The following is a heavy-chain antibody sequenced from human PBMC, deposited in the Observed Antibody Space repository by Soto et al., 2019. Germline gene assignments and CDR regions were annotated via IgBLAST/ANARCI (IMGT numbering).Heavy chain of an antibody. CDR3: VKEDCGAGCAPDF. CDR1: GFDFSSYA. CDR2: ISDGGGAT. D-gene: IGHD2-21*02. J-gene: IGHJ4*02. V-gene: IGHV3-23*01. Sequence: PGGSLRLSCSASGFDFSSYAMNWVRQAPGKGLEWVSSISDGGGATNYANSVRGRFTISRDRFKNTLDLHMNSLRAEDTAVYYCVKEDCGAGCAPDFWGKGTLVTVSS.